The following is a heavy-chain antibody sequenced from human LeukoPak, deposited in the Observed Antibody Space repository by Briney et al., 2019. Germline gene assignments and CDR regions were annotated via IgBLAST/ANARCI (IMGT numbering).Heavy chain of an antibody. CDR2: IYYSGST. D-gene: IGHD1-26*01. J-gene: IGHJ4*02. CDR1: GGSISSYY. V-gene: IGHV4-59*01. Sequence: NPSETLSLTCTVSGGSISSYYWSWIRQPPGKGLEWIGYIYYSGSTNYNPSLKSRVTISVDTSKNQFSLKLSSVTAADTAAYYCARGDSGSFSQFDCWGQGTLVTVSS. CDR3: ARGDSGSFSQFDC.